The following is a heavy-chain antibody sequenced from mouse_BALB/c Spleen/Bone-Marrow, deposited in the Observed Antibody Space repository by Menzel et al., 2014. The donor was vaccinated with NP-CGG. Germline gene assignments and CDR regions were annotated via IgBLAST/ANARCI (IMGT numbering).Heavy chain of an antibody. V-gene: IGHV5-12-1*01. Sequence: EVKLMESGGGLVKPGGSLKLSCAASGFAFSSYDMSWVRQTPEKRLEWVAYISSGGGSTYYPDTVKGRFTISRDNAKNTLYLQMSSLKSEDTATYYCARGYYYGSSFDYWGQGTTLTVSS. J-gene: IGHJ2*01. D-gene: IGHD1-1*01. CDR3: ARGYYYGSSFDY. CDR1: GFAFSSYD. CDR2: ISSGGGST.